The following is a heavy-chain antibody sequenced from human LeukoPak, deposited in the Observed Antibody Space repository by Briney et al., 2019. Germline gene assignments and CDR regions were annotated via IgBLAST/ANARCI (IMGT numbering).Heavy chain of an antibody. CDR2: ISSRSITI. D-gene: IGHD4-17*01. Sequence: PGGSLRLSCVASGFNFSDYYMGWIRLTPGKGLEWVSYISSRSITIYYVDPVKGRFTISRDDAKNSLSLQMNNLRAEDTALYYCVRGRDYVGVAASLDLWGRGTLVTVS. CDR3: VRGRDYVGVAASLDL. V-gene: IGHV3-11*01. CDR1: GFNFSDYY. J-gene: IGHJ5*02.